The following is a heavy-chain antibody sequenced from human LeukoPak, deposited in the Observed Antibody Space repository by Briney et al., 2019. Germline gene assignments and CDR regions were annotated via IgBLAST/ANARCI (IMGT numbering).Heavy chain of an antibody. CDR1: GGSIRSYY. CDR3: ARVGGSSWFHFDY. D-gene: IGHD6-13*01. CDR2: IYYSGST. V-gene: IGHV4-59*01. Sequence: SETLSLTCTVSGGSIRSYYWSWIRQPPGKGLEWIGYIYYSGSTNYNPSLKSRVTISVDTSKNQFSLKLSSVTAADTAVYYCARVGGSSWFHFDYWGQGTLVTVSS. J-gene: IGHJ4*02.